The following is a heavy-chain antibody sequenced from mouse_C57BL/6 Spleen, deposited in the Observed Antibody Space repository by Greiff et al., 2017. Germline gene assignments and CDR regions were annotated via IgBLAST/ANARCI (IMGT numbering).Heavy chain of an antibody. V-gene: IGHV1-82*01. D-gene: IGHD1-1*01. CDR3: ARTPQGTVVAMAY. CDR2: IYPGDGDT. J-gene: IGHJ3*01. Sequence: QVQLQQSGPELVKPGASVKISCKASGYAFSSSWMNWVKQRPGKGLEWIGRIYPGDGDTNYNGKFKGKATLTADKSSSTAYMQLSSLTSEDSAVYFCARTPQGTVVAMAYWGQGTLVTVSA. CDR1: GYAFSSSW.